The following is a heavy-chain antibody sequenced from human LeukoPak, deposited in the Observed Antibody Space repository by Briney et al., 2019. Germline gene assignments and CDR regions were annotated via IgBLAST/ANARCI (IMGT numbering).Heavy chain of an antibody. V-gene: IGHV5-51*01. CDR2: IYPGDSDT. CDR3: AMNFASGSYGPFDY. CDR1: GYSFTNYW. J-gene: IGHJ4*02. Sequence: GESLKISCKGSGYSFTNYWIGWVRQMAGKGLEWMGIIYPGDSDTRYSPSLQGQVTISADKSITTAYLQWSSLKASDTAMYYCAMNFASGSYGPFDYWGQGTLVTVPS. D-gene: IGHD3-10*01.